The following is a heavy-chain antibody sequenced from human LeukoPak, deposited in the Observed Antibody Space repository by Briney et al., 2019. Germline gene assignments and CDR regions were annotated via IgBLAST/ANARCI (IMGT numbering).Heavy chain of an antibody. Sequence: GGSLRLSCAASGFTVSSNYMSWVRQAPGKGLEWVSVIYSGGSTYYADSVKGRFTISRDNSKNTLYLQMNSLRAEDTAIYYCAKYDSSGYSYPHWFDPWGQGTLVTVSS. V-gene: IGHV3-66*01. D-gene: IGHD3-22*01. CDR2: IYSGGST. CDR3: AKYDSSGYSYPHWFDP. J-gene: IGHJ5*02. CDR1: GFTVSSNY.